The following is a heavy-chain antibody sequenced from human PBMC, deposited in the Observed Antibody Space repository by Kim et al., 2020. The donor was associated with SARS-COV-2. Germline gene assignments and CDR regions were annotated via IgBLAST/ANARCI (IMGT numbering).Heavy chain of an antibody. CDR3: ARDLTVTTFWDYGMDV. Sequence: GGSLRLSCAASGFTFSNYQMNWVRQAPGKGLQWVSYINSRGTTVYYADSVKGRFTISRDNAKNSLYLQMSNLRAEDTAVYYCARDLTVTTFWDYGMDVWGQGTTVTVSS. CDR1: GFTFSNYQ. J-gene: IGHJ6*02. D-gene: IGHD4-17*01. V-gene: IGHV3-48*03. CDR2: INSRGTTV.